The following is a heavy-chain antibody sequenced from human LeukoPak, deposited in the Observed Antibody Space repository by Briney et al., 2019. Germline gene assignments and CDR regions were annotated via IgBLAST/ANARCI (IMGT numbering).Heavy chain of an antibody. V-gene: IGHV3-9*01. D-gene: IGHD5-18*01. CDR2: ISWNSGSI. CDR1: GFTFDDYA. CDR3: AKDRGVQLWFAFGY. Sequence: GGSLRLSCAASGFTFDDYAMHWVRQAPGKGLEWVSGISWNSGSIGYADSVKGRFTISRDNAKNSLYLQMNSLRAEDTALYYCAKDRGVQLWFAFGYWGQGTLVTVSS. J-gene: IGHJ4*02.